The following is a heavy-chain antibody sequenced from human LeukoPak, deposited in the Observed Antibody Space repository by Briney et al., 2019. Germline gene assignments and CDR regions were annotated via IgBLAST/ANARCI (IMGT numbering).Heavy chain of an antibody. CDR3: ARDLEGRYYYDSSGYNDY. CDR2: INPNSGDT. V-gene: IGHV1-2*02. Sequence: ASVKVSPKASGYTFTGYYIHWVRQAPGQGLEWMGWINPNSGDTNYAQKFQGRVTMTRDTSISTAYMELSRLRSDDTAVYYCARDLEGRYYYDSSGYNDYGGQGTLVTVSS. D-gene: IGHD3-22*01. J-gene: IGHJ4*02. CDR1: GYTFTGYY.